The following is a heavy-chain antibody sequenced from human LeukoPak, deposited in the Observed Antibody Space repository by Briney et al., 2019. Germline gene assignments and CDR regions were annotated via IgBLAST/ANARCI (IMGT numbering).Heavy chain of an antibody. CDR2: ISGSSGST. CDR1: GFTFSSYG. V-gene: IGHV3-23*01. Sequence: PGGSLRLSCAASGFTFSSYGMSWVRQAPGKGLEWVSTISGSSGSTYYADSVKGRFTISRDNSKNTLSLQMNSLRAEDTAVYYCARGSSKSQYSSGWCYDYWGQGTLVTVSS. J-gene: IGHJ4*02. D-gene: IGHD6-19*01. CDR3: ARGSSKSQYSSGWCYDY.